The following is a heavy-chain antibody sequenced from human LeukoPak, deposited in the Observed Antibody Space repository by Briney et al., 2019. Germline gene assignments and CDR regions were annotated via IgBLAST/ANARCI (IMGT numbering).Heavy chain of an antibody. V-gene: IGHV4-34*01. D-gene: IGHD2-2*01. Sequence: SETLSLTCAVYGGSFSGYYWSWIRQPPGKGLEWIGEINHSGSTNYNPSLKSRVTISVDTSKNQFSLKLSSVTAADTAVYYCARGRDCSSTSCYQIPFDYWGQGTLVTVSS. CDR1: GGSFSGYY. CDR2: INHSGST. CDR3: ARGRDCSSTSCYQIPFDY. J-gene: IGHJ4*02.